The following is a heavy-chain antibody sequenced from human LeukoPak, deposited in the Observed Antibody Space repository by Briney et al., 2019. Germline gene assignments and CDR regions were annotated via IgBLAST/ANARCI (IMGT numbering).Heavy chain of an antibody. CDR1: GGSISSSSYY. Sequence: SETLSLTCTVPGGSISSSSYYWGWIRQPPGKGLEWIGSIYYSGSTYYNPSLKSRVTISVDTSKNQFSLKLSSVTAADTAVYYCARQQYYDSSGYFPIDYWGQGTLVTVSS. V-gene: IGHV4-39*01. CDR2: IYYSGST. D-gene: IGHD3-22*01. J-gene: IGHJ4*02. CDR3: ARQQYYDSSGYFPIDY.